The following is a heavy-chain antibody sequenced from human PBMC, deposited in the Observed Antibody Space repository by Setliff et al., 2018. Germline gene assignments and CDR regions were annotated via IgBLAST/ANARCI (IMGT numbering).Heavy chain of an antibody. CDR2: INGGGTAT. Sequence: GGSLRLSCATSGFTFSSSSMTWVRQAPGKGLEWVSAINGGGTATYYADSVKGRFTISRDNSKNTLYLQMNSLRAEDTAFYYCARSTAAGIDYWGQGTLVTVSS. CDR1: GFTFSSSS. V-gene: IGHV3-23*01. J-gene: IGHJ4*02. CDR3: ARSTAAGIDY. D-gene: IGHD6-13*01.